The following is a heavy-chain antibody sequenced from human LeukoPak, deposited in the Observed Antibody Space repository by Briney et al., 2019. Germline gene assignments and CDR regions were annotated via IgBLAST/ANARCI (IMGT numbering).Heavy chain of an antibody. CDR2: INHSGST. D-gene: IGHD3-3*01. Sequence: PSETLSLTCAVYGGSFSGYYWSWIRQPPGKGLEWIGEINHSGSTNYNPSLKSRVTISVDTSKTQFSLSLSSVTAADTAVYYCARGRFLEWLSHNLTYYYYRMDVWGQGTTVTVSS. J-gene: IGHJ6*02. V-gene: IGHV4-34*01. CDR1: GGSFSGYY. CDR3: ARGRFLEWLSHNLTYYYYRMDV.